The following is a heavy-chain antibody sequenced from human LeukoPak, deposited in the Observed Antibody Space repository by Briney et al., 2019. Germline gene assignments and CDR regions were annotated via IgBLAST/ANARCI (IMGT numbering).Heavy chain of an antibody. CDR2: INHSGST. D-gene: IGHD2-2*01. CDR1: GGSFSGYY. J-gene: IGHJ6*04. CDR3: ARFVRHCSSTSCYYYYGMGV. V-gene: IGHV4-34*01. Sequence: PSETLSLTCAVYGGSFSGYYWSWIRQPPGKGLEWIGEINHSGSTNYNPSLKSRVTISVDTSKNQFSLKLSSVTAADTAVYYCARFVRHCSSTSCYYYYGMGVWGKGTTVTVSS.